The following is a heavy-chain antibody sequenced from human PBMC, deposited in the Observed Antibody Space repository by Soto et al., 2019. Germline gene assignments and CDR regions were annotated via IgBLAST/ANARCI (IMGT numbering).Heavy chain of an antibody. CDR2: INHSGST. D-gene: IGHD5-18*01. CDR1: GGSFSGYY. CDR3: ARGLGYRYGSSPFDY. V-gene: IGHV4-34*01. Sequence: SETLSLTCAVYGGSFSGYYWSWIRQPPGKGLEWIGEINHSGSTNYNPSLKSRVTISVDTSKNQFSLKLSSVTAADTAVYYCARGLGYRYGSSPFDYWGQGTLVTVSS. J-gene: IGHJ4*02.